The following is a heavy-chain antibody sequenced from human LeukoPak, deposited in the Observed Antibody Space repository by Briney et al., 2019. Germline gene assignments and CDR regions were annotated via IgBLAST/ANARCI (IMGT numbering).Heavy chain of an antibody. V-gene: IGHV3-30*15. CDR2: ISYDGSNK. Sequence: GRSLRLSCAVSGFTFSAYAMHWVRQAPGKGLEWVAVISYDGSNKYYADSVKGRFTISGDKSKDTLFLQMSSLRPEDTAVYYCARGPGPIAGAKNSFDIWGQGTMVTVSS. J-gene: IGHJ3*02. CDR3: ARGPGPIAGAKNSFDI. CDR1: GFTFSAYA. D-gene: IGHD1-26*01.